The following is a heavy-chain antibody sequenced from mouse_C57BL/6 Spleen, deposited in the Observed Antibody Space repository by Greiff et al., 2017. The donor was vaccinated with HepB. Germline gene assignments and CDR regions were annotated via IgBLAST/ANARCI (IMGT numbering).Heavy chain of an antibody. CDR2: ISYDGSN. CDR1: GYSITSGYY. Sequence: DVQLQESGPGLVKPSQSLSLTCSVTGYSITSGYYWNWIRQFPGNKLEWMGYISYDGSNNYNSSLKNRISITHDTSKNQFFLKLNSVTTEDTATYYCARDGSSSWFAYWGQGTLVTVSA. V-gene: IGHV3-6*01. D-gene: IGHD1-1*01. J-gene: IGHJ3*01. CDR3: ARDGSSSWFAY.